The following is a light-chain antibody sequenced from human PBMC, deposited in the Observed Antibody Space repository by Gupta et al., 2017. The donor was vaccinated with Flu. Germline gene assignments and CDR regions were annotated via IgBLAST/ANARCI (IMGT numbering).Light chain of an antibody. CDR1: QSISSY. V-gene: IGKV1-39*01. Sequence: RSPLSASVGDRVTITCRASQSISSYLNWYQQKPGKAPKLLIYAASSLQSGVPSRFSGSGSGTDFTLTISSLQPEDFATYYCQQRDSRLTFGGGTKVEIK. CDR3: QQRDSRLT. CDR2: AAS. J-gene: IGKJ4*01.